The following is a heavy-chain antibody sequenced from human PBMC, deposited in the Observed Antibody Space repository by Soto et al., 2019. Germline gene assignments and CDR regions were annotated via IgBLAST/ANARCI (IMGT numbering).Heavy chain of an antibody. CDR1: GFTFSSYA. D-gene: IGHD2-21*02. J-gene: IGHJ1*01. Sequence: VGSLRLSCAASGFTFSSYAMSWVRQAPGKGLEWVSAISGSGGSTYYADSVKGRFTISRDNSKNTLYLQMNSLRAEDTAVYYCAKDLGAYCGGDCYLGYFQHWGQGTLVTVSS. CDR3: AKDLGAYCGGDCYLGYFQH. CDR2: ISGSGGST. V-gene: IGHV3-23*01.